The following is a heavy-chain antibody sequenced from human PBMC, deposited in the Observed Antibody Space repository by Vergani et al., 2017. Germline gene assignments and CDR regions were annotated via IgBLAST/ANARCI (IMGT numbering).Heavy chain of an antibody. D-gene: IGHD2-15*01. CDR3: ARISGGSAPYLHY. CDR2: IKRDGTET. CDR1: GFTFGDYY. V-gene: IGHV3-7*01. Sequence: EVQLVESGRGLVQPGGSLRVSCAASGFTFGDYYMAWIRLAPGKGLDWVASIKRDGTETFYVDSVKGRFTISRDNAKTTLYLQMNSLRDEDRGVYYCARISGGSAPYLHYWGQGTLVTVAS. J-gene: IGHJ1*01.